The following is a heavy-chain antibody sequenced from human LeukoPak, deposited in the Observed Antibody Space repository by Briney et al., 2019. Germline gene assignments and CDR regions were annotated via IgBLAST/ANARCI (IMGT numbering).Heavy chain of an antibody. J-gene: IGHJ3*02. D-gene: IGHD2-15*01. CDR2: INCDGSYT. Sequence: GGSLRLSRTASGFTFRSYWMHWVRQAPAKGLVGVSLINCDGSYTDFADSVKGRFTISRDNAQSTLYLQMNSLRAEDTAVYYCATEVRESGASSRNAFDIWGQGTVVSVSS. CDR3: ATEVRESGASSRNAFDI. V-gene: IGHV3-74*01. CDR1: GFTFRSYW.